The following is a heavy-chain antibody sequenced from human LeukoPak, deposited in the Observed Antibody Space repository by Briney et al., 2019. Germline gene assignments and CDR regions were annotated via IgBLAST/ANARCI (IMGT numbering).Heavy chain of an antibody. D-gene: IGHD6-19*01. CDR1: GASISSYY. CDR3: AREGYASGWNDY. Sequence: SETLSLSCTVSGASISSYYWSWIRQTPGKGLEWIGYIYYSGTTNYNPSFQRRVTISVDVSKNQFSLKLRSVTAADTAVYYCAREGYASGWNDYWGQGILVTVSS. J-gene: IGHJ4*02. CDR2: IYYSGTT. V-gene: IGHV4-59*01.